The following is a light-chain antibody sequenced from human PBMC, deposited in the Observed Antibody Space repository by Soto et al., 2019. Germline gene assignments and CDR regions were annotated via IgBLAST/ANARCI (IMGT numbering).Light chain of an antibody. V-gene: IGKV1-39*01. CDR1: QSISSY. CDR2: AAS. Sequence: DIQMTQSPSSLSASVGDRVTITCRASQSISSYLNWYQQKPGKAPKLLIYAASSLQSGVPSRFSGSGSGTDFPLTISSLQPEDFATYYCQQCYSTPSTFGQGTKLEIK. CDR3: QQCYSTPST. J-gene: IGKJ2*01.